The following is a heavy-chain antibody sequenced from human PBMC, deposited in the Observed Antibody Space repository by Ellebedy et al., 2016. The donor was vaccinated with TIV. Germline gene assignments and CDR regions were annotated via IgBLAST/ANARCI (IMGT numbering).Heavy chain of an antibody. Sequence: GESLKISCAASGFTVSSYYMNWVRQAPGKGLEWVSIIYSGGSTYYGDYVKGRFTISRDDSKNTLFLQMNSLRAEDTAVYFCARDVATIPLMVSGYGMDVWGRGTTVTVSS. D-gene: IGHD2-8*01. CDR1: GFTVSSYY. J-gene: IGHJ6*02. CDR2: IYSGGST. V-gene: IGHV3-66*01. CDR3: ARDVATIPLMVSGYGMDV.